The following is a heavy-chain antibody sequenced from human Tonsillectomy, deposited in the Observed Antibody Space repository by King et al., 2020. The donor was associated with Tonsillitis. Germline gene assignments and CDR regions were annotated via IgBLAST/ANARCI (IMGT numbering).Heavy chain of an antibody. Sequence: LQLQESGPGLVKPSETLSLTCTVSGGSVSSASYYWSWIRQPPGKGLEWIGYIYYSGSTNYNPSLKSRVTISVDTSKNQFSLKLSSVTAADTAVYYCARDYAPHWYFDLWGRGTLVTVSS. CDR1: GGSVSSASYY. CDR2: IYYSGST. J-gene: IGHJ2*01. CDR3: ARDYAPHWYFDL. V-gene: IGHV4-61*01. D-gene: IGHD2-2*01.